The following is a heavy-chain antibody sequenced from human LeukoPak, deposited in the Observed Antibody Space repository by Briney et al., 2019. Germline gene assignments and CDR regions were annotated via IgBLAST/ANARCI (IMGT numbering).Heavy chain of an antibody. CDR3: AKGYNDFWSGYYSYYYMDV. CDR2: ISSSGSTI. J-gene: IGHJ6*03. CDR1: GFTFSDYY. Sequence: PGGSLRLSCAASGFTFSDYYMSWIRQAPGKGLEWVSYISSSGSTIYYADSVKGRFTISRDNAKNSLYLQMNSLRAEDTAVYYCAKGYNDFWSGYYSYYYMDVWGKGTTVTVSS. V-gene: IGHV3-11*04. D-gene: IGHD3-3*01.